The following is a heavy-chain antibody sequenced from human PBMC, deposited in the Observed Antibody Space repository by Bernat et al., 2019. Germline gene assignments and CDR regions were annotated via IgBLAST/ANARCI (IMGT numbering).Heavy chain of an antibody. CDR3: ARALGALSAAIRDYFAY. J-gene: IGHJ4*02. Sequence: EVQLVESGGGLVQPGGSLRLSCAASGFTFSSYSMNWVRQAPGKGLEWVSYISSSSSTIYYADSVKGRFTISRDNAKNSLYLQMNSLRAEDTAVYYCARALGALSAAIRDYFAYWGQGTLVTVSS. V-gene: IGHV3-48*01. CDR2: ISSSSSTI. D-gene: IGHD2-2*01. CDR1: GFTFSSYS.